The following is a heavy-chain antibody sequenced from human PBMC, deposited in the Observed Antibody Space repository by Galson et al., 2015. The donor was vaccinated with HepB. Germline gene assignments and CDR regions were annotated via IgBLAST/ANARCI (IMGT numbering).Heavy chain of an antibody. J-gene: IGHJ6*02. Sequence: QSGAEVKKPGESLRISCKGSGYSFTSYWISWVRQMPGKGLEWMGRIDPSDSYTNYSPSFQGHVTISADKSISTAYLQWSSLKASDTAMYYCARHALRPESPYSSGWYPNWHYYGMDVWGQGTTVTVSS. D-gene: IGHD6-19*01. V-gene: IGHV5-10-1*01. CDR3: ARHALRPESPYSSGWYPNWHYYGMDV. CDR2: IDPSDSYT. CDR1: GYSFTSYW.